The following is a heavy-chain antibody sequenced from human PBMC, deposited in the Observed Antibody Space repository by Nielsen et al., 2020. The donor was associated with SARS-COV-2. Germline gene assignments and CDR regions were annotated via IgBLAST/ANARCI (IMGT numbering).Heavy chain of an antibody. CDR1: GFMFDNYG. CDR3: ARGPPNY. V-gene: IGHV3-23*01. J-gene: IGHJ4*02. Sequence: GESLKISCAASGFMFDNYGMSWVRQAPGKGLEWVSGISGSGSTTYYAGSVRGRFTISRDSSNNTLYLHMNSLRAEDTAVYYCARGPPNYWGQGTLVTVSS. CDR2: ISGSGSTT.